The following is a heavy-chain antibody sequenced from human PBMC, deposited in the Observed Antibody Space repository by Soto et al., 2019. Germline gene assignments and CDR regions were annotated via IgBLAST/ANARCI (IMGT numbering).Heavy chain of an antibody. CDR3: ARNWFDP. Sequence: PWETLSLTCAVYGGSFSGYYWSWIRQPPGKGLEWIGEINHSGSTNYNPSLKSRVTISVDTSKNQFSLKLSSVTAADTAVYYCARNWFDPWGQGTLVTVSS. CDR1: GGSFSGYY. J-gene: IGHJ5*02. V-gene: IGHV4-34*01. CDR2: INHSGST.